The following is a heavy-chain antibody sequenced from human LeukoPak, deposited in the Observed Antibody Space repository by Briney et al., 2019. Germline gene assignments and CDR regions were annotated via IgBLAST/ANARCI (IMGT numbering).Heavy chain of an antibody. CDR3: ARFPRDPWRFDY. V-gene: IGHV3-23*01. D-gene: IGHD3-3*01. CDR1: GFTFSNAA. J-gene: IGHJ4*02. CDR2: ISGSGTST. Sequence: GGSLRLSCAISGFTFSNAAMSWVRQAPGKGLEWVSAISGSGTSTHYADSVKGRFIISRDNSKNSLYLQMNSLRAEDTAVYYCARFPRDPWRFDYWGQGTLVSVSS.